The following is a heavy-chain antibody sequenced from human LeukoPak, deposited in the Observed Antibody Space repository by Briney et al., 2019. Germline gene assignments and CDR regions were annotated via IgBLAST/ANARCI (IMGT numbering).Heavy chain of an antibody. Sequence: PGGSLRLSCAASGFTFSSYAMSWVRQAPGKGLEWVSGISDSGDRTQYADSVKGRFTISRDNSKNTLYLQMNSLRAEDTAIYYYAKERSGGWPFDYWGQGTLVTVSS. CDR1: GFTFSSYA. J-gene: IGHJ4*02. D-gene: IGHD6-19*01. CDR3: AKERSGGWPFDY. V-gene: IGHV3-23*01. CDR2: ISDSGDRT.